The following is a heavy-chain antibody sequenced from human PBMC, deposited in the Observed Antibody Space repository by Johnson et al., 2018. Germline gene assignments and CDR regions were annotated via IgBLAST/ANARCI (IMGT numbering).Heavy chain of an antibody. CDR3: ARDDGSSGHGYMDV. Sequence: QVQLVESGGGVVQPGRSLRLSCAASGFTFSSYAMHWVRQAPGKGLEWVAVISYDGSNKYYADPVKGRFTISRDNSKKTLYLQRNSLRAEDTAVYYCARDDGSSGHGYMDVWGKWTTVTVSS. CDR1: GFTFSSYA. V-gene: IGHV3-30*03. CDR2: ISYDGSNK. J-gene: IGHJ6*03. D-gene: IGHD6-19*01.